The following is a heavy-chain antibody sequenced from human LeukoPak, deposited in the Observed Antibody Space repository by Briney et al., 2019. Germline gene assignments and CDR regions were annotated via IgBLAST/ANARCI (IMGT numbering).Heavy chain of an antibody. Sequence: PGGSLRLSCAASGFTFSDYYMSWIRQAPGKGLEWVSYISSSGSTMYYADSVKGRFTISRDNAKNSLYLQMNSLRAEDTAVYYCARARTPLSKLSGYWGQGTLVTVSS. CDR3: ARARTPLSKLSGY. CDR2: ISSSGSTM. J-gene: IGHJ4*02. CDR1: GFTFSDYY. D-gene: IGHD2-2*01. V-gene: IGHV3-11*01.